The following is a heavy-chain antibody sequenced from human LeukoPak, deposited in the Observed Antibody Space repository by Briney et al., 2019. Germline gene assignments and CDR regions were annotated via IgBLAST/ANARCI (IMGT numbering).Heavy chain of an antibody. J-gene: IGHJ6*02. D-gene: IGHD6-13*01. CDR2: IRSKAYGGTT. CDR1: GFTFGDYA. CDR3: TREQLVDYYGMDV. Sequence: GGSLRLSCTASGFTFGDYAMSWFRQAPGKGLEWVGFIRSKAYGGTTEYAASVKGRFTISRDESKSIAYLQMNSLKTEDTAVYYCTREQLVDYYGMDVWGQGTTVTVSS. V-gene: IGHV3-49*03.